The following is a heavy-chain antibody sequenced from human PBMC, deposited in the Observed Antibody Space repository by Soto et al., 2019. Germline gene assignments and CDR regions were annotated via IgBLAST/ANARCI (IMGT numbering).Heavy chain of an antibody. CDR1: GFTFRDHA. D-gene: IGHD5-12*01. CDR2: IWNDGSNK. V-gene: IGHV3-33*01. J-gene: IGHJ6*02. Sequence: QVQLVESGGCVVQPGRSLRLSCAASGFTFRDHAMHWVRQAPGKGREWLAIIWNDGSNKFYAGSVQGRFTISRDNSKNTVYLQMNTLSADDTAVYYCARALFPDVDIYAMDVWGQGTTVTVSS. CDR3: ARALFPDVDIYAMDV.